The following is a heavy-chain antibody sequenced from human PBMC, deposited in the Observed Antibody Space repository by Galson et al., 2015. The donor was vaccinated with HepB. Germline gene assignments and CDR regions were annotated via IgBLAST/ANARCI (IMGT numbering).Heavy chain of an antibody. J-gene: IGHJ4*02. CDR2: ISYDGSDK. CDR3: VKDYAMMDY. D-gene: IGHD2-8*01. Sequence: SLRLSCAASGFTFSSYGMHWVRQAPGKGLEWVAVISYDGSDKYYADSVKGRFTISRDNSKNTLHLQMNSLRAEDTAVYYCVKDYAMMDYWGQGTLVTVSS. CDR1: GFTFSSYG. V-gene: IGHV3-30*18.